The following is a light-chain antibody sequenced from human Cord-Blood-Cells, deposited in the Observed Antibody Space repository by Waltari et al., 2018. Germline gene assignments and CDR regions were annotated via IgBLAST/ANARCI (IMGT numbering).Light chain of an antibody. Sequence: QSALTQPRSVSGSPGQSVTISCTGTSSDVGGYNYVSWYQQHPGKAPKLMIYDVSQLPPAVPDRFSGSKSGNTAFLTISGIQAEEADDYYCCSYVGSRYAFGTGTKVTVL. V-gene: IGLV2-11*01. CDR3: CSYVGSRYA. CDR2: DVS. J-gene: IGLJ1*01. CDR1: SSDVGGYNY.